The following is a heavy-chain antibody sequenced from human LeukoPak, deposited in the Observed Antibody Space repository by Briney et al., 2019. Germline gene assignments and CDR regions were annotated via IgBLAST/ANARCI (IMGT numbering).Heavy chain of an antibody. CDR1: GGSISTSSYY. CDR3: ARDARGYSYGYYAFDI. V-gene: IGHV4-61*01. J-gene: IGHJ3*02. D-gene: IGHD5-18*01. Sequence: SETLSLTCTVSGGSISTSSYYWGWIRQPPGKGLEWIGYIYYSGSTNYNPSLKSRVTISVDTSKNQFSLKLSSVTAADTAVYYCARDARGYSYGYYAFDIWGQGTMVTVSS. CDR2: IYYSGST.